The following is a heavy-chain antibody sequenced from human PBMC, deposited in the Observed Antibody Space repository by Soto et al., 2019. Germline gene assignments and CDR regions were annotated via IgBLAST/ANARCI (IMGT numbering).Heavy chain of an antibody. D-gene: IGHD4-17*01. J-gene: IGHJ3*02. CDR1: GFTFSGFG. CDR3: ARGRGGSYGGNSAQFDI. Sequence: QVQLVESGGGVVQPGTSLRLSCEASGFTFSGFGMHWVRQAPGKGLEWVAVIGYDGRKKYYADCVKGRFTISRDNSKNALYLQMNSVRAEDTAVYYCARGRGGSYGGNSAQFDIWGQGTLVPVSS. CDR2: IGYDGRKK. V-gene: IGHV3-33*01.